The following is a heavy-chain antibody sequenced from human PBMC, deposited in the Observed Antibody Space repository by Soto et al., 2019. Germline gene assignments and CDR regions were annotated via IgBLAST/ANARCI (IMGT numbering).Heavy chain of an antibody. CDR2: IYYSGST. V-gene: IGHV4-30-4*01. CDR3: AREATYYYGSGSYPPFDY. CDR1: GGSISSGDYY. J-gene: IGHJ4*02. D-gene: IGHD3-10*01. Sequence: PSETLSLTCTVSGGSISSGDYYWSWIRQPPGKGLEWIGYIYYSGSTYYNPSLKSRVTISVDTSKNQFSLKLSSVTAADTAVYYCAREATYYYGSGSYPPFDYWGQGTLVTVSS.